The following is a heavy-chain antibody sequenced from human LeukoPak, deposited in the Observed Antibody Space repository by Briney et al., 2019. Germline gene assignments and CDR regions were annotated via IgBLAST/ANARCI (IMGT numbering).Heavy chain of an antibody. CDR1: GGSISSYY. CDR3: ARGTSSGWIFDY. D-gene: IGHD6-19*01. CDR2: IYSSGST. J-gene: IGHJ4*02. Sequence: SETLSLTCTVSGGSISSYYWSWIRQPAGKGLEWIGRIYSSGSTNYSPSLESRVTMLVDTSKNQISLKVSSVTAADTAVYYCARGTSSGWIFDYWGQGTLVTVSS. V-gene: IGHV4-4*07.